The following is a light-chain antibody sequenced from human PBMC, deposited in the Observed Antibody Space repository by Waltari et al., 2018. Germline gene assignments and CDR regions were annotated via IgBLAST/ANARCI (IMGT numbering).Light chain of an antibody. CDR2: EIT. CDR1: RSDVGWSAF. V-gene: IGLV2-8*01. Sequence: QSALTQPPSASGSPGRSITIACTGTRSDVGWSAFFSWYQQYPCKAPKPIIYEITKRPSGVPDRFSGSKSGNTASLTVSGLQPEDEAEYFCSSYAATYNLVFGGGTKLTV. J-gene: IGLJ3*02. CDR3: SSYAATYNLV.